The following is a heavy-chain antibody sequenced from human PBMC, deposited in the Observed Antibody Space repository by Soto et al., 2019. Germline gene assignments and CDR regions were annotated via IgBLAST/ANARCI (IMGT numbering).Heavy chain of an antibody. CDR1: GYTFTSYA. CDR2: ISYDGSNK. CDR3: ARDGPYGDYPGATNYYGMDV. J-gene: IGHJ6*02. Sequence: QVQLVQSGAEVKKPGASVKVSCKASGYTFTSYAMHWVRQAPGKGLEWVAVISYDGSNKYYADSVKGRFTISRDNSKNTLYLQMNSLRAEDTAVYYCARDGPYGDYPGATNYYGMDVWGQGTTVTVSS. D-gene: IGHD4-17*01. V-gene: IGHV3-30-3*01.